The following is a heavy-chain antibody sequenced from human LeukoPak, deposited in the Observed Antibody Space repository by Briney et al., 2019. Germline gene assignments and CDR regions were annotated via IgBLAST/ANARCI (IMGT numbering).Heavy chain of an antibody. CDR3: AKIIAVAGYYFDY. D-gene: IGHD6-19*01. J-gene: IGHJ4*02. CDR1: GFTFSSYA. V-gene: IGHV3-23*01. CDR2: ISGSGGST. Sequence: GGSLRLSCAASGFTFSSYAMSWVRQAPGKGLEWVSAISGSGGSTYYADSVKGRFTISRDNSKNTLYLQMNSLRAEDTAVCYCAKIIAVAGYYFDYWGQGTLVTVSS.